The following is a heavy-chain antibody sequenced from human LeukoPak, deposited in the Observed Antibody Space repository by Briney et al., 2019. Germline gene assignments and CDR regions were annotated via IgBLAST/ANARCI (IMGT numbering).Heavy chain of an antibody. CDR1: GYTFTGYY. D-gene: IGHD2-2*01. CDR2: INPNSGGT. CDR3: ARDHCVSNGCYEDYYYGMDV. V-gene: IGHV1-2*02. Sequence: ASVKVSCTASGYTFTGYYMQWVRQAPGQGLEWMGWINPNSGGTNYAQKFQGRVTMTRDTSISTAYMELSRLRSDDPAVYFCARDHCVSNGCYEDYYYGMDVWGRGTTVTVSS. J-gene: IGHJ6*02.